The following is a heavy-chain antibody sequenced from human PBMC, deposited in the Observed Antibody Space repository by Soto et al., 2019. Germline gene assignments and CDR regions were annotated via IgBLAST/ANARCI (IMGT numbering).Heavy chain of an antibody. CDR2: INGDGTST. Sequence: GGSLRLSCAASGFTFSSHWMHWVRQAPGKGLVWVSRINGDGTSTSYADSVKGRFTISRDNAKNTLYLQMNSLRAEDTAVYHCVRGMVGATPYYCVNWGQGTLVTVSS. D-gene: IGHD1-26*01. J-gene: IGHJ4*02. CDR3: VRGMVGATPYYCVN. V-gene: IGHV3-74*01. CDR1: GFTFSSHW.